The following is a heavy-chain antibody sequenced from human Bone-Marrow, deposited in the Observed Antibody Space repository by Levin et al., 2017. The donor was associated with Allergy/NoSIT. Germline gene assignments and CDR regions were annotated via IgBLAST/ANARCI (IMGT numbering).Heavy chain of an antibody. CDR2: ISPKTGST. V-gene: IGHV1-2*02. CDR3: VRTRTMFRGVRTERDAFDI. CDR1: GYTFTGQY. J-gene: IGHJ3*02. Sequence: GESLKISCKASGYTFTGQYIHWVRQAPGQGLEWMGWISPKTGSTNYAQNFQGRVTMTRDTSIGTAYMELGRLRSDDTAVYYCVRTRTMFRGVRTERDAFDIWGQGTMVTVSS. D-gene: IGHD3-10*01.